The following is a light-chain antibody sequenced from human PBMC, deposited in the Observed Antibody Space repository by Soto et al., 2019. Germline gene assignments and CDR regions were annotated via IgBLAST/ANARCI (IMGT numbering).Light chain of an antibody. CDR3: QQYNKFSWT. Sequence: DIQMTQSPSTLSASVGDRVTITCRASQSIDKWVAWYQQKPGKAPKLLIWKASLLRSGVPSRFSGSGSGTEFTLTISSLQTDDVGSYFCQQYNKFSWTFGQGTKVEIK. CDR2: KAS. J-gene: IGKJ1*01. V-gene: IGKV1-5*03. CDR1: QSIDKW.